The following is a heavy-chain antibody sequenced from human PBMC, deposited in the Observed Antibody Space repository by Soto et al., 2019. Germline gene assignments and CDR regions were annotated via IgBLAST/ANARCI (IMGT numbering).Heavy chain of an antibody. Sequence: GASVKVSCKASGDTFSSFAINWVGQAPGQGREGMGGIIPIFGSTNYAQKFQGRVTITADESTNTAYMELSSLRSEDTAVYYCARILQESEAFEIWDQGTMVTVSS. J-gene: IGHJ3*02. D-gene: IGHD1-1*01. CDR3: ARILQESEAFEI. CDR1: GDTFSSFA. CDR2: IIPIFGST. V-gene: IGHV1-69*13.